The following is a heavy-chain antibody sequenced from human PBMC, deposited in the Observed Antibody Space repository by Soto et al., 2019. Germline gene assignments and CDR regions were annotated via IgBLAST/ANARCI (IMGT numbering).Heavy chain of an antibody. CDR1: GYTFTGYY. CDR3: ARDYWSGDRYYYGMDV. D-gene: IGHD3-3*01. V-gene: IGHV1-2*02. CDR2: INPNSGGP. J-gene: IGHJ6*02. Sequence: ASVKVSCKASGYTFTGYYIHWVRQAPGQRLEWMGYINPNSGGPNYAQKFQGRVTMTRDTSISTAYMELSRLRSDDTAVYFCARDYWSGDRYYYGMDVWGQGTTVTVSS.